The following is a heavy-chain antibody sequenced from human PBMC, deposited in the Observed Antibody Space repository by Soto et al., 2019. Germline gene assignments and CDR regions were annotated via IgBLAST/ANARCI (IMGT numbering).Heavy chain of an antibody. CDR3: ARARYYYGSGSYYREPYYFDY. J-gene: IGHJ4*02. V-gene: IGHV4-39*01. Sequence: ETLSLTCTVSGASIRSSTFYWGWIRQPPGKGLESIANIYYDGSSYYNPSLKSRVTISVDTSKNQFSLKLSSVTAADTAVYYCARARYYYGSGSYYREPYYFDYWGQGTLVTVSS. CDR1: GASIRSSTFY. CDR2: IYYDGSS. D-gene: IGHD3-10*01.